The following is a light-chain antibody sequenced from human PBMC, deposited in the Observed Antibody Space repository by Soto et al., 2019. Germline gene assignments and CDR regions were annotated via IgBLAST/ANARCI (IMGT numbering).Light chain of an antibody. J-gene: IGKJ4*01. CDR1: QIIYTY. V-gene: IGKV1-39*01. Sequence: DIQLTQSPSSLSASVGDRVTISCRASQIIYTYVNWYQLKPGKAPKLLIFASSTLQSGVPSRFSGSGSGADFSLTISSLQPEDFATYYCQQSYSNILSFGGGTRVEL. CDR2: ASS. CDR3: QQSYSNILS.